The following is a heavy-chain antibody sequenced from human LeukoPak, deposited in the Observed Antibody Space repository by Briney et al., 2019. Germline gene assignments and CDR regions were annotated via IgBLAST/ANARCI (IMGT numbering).Heavy chain of an antibody. D-gene: IGHD1-26*01. CDR1: GYTFSNFG. CDR3: ARDGTSTDDY. V-gene: IGHV1-18*01. CDR2: ISGNNDNP. Sequence: EASVKVSCKASGYTFSNFGISLVRQAPGQGLEWMGWISGNNDNPNYGQKFQGRFTVTTDSSTSTTYMELRNLRSDDTAVYYCARDGTSTDDYWGQGTLVTVSS. J-gene: IGHJ4*02.